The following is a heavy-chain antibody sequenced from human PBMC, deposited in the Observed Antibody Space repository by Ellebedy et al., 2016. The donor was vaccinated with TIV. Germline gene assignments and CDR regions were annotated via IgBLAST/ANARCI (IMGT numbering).Heavy chain of an antibody. D-gene: IGHD3-3*01. J-gene: IGHJ4*02. CDR2: IDWDDGK. CDR3: AREYYDFWSGSYTFDY. V-gene: IGHV2-70*01. CDR1: GFSLSTSGMC. Sequence: SGPTLVKPTQTLTLTCTFSGFSLSTSGMCVSWIRQPPGKALEWLALIDWDDGKYYSTSLKTRLTISKDTSKNQVVLTMTNMDPVDTATYYCAREYYDFWSGSYTFDYWGQGTLVTVSS.